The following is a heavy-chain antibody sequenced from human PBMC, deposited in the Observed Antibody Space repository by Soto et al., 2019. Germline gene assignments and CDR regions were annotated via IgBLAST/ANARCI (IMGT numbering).Heavy chain of an antibody. CDR3: ARVSGSSYYGMDV. D-gene: IGHD3-10*01. CDR2: IYHSGST. Sequence: QVQLQESGPGLVKPSGTLSLTCAVSGGSISSSYWWSWVRQPPGKGLEWIGEIYHSGSTNYNPSLKRRLTISVDKSKNQFSLKLRSVTAADTAVYSCARVSGSSYYGMDVWGQGTTVTVSS. J-gene: IGHJ6*02. CDR1: GGSISSSYW. V-gene: IGHV4-4*02.